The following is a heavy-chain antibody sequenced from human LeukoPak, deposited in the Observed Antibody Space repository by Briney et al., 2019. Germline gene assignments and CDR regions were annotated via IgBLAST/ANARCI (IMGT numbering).Heavy chain of an antibody. CDR3: ARDVPQRFDY. V-gene: IGHV4-39*07. D-gene: IGHD2-2*01. Sequence: SETLSLTCTVSGGSISSSSYYWGWIRQPPGKGLEWIGSIYYSGSTYYNPSLKSRVTISVDTSKNQFSLKLSSVTAADTAVYYCARDVPQRFDYWGQGTLVTVSS. J-gene: IGHJ4*02. CDR1: GGSISSSSYY. CDR2: IYYSGST.